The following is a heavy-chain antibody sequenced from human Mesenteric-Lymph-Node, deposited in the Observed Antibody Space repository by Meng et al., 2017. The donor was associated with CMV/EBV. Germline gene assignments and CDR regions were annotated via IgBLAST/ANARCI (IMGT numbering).Heavy chain of an antibody. CDR1: GASIRSSSDY. J-gene: IGHJ5*02. D-gene: IGHD6-19*01. CDR2: IYYSGST. CDR3: ARRLIAVAGTHWFDP. V-gene: IGHV4-39*01. Sequence: SGASIRSSSDYWGWIRQPLGKGLEWIGSIYYSGSTYYNPSLKSRVTISVDTSKNQFSLKLSSVTAADTAVYYCARRLIAVAGTHWFDPWGQGTLVTVSS.